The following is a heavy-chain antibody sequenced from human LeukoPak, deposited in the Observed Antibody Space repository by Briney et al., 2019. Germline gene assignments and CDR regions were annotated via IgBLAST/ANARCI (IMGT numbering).Heavy chain of an antibody. D-gene: IGHD4-17*01. Sequence: GGSLRLSCAASGFTVSSNYMSWVRQAPGKGLEWVSVIYSGGSTYYADSVKGRFTISRDNSKNTLYLQMNSLGAEDTAVYYCAISTVTTPSVDYWGQGTLVTVSS. CDR3: AISTVTTPSVDY. V-gene: IGHV3-53*01. CDR2: IYSGGST. J-gene: IGHJ4*02. CDR1: GFTVSSNY.